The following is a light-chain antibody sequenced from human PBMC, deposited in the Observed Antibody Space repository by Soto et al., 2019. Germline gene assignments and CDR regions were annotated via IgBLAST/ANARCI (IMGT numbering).Light chain of an antibody. CDR1: SSNIGAGYD. CDR2: GNS. V-gene: IGLV1-40*01. Sequence: QSVLTQPPSVSGAPGQRVTISCTGSSSNIGAGYDVHWYQQLPGTAPKLLIYGNSNRPSGVPDRFSGSKSVTSASLAITGLRAEDEADYYCQSYDSRLSGWVFGGGTKLTVL. CDR3: QSYDSRLSGWV. J-gene: IGLJ3*02.